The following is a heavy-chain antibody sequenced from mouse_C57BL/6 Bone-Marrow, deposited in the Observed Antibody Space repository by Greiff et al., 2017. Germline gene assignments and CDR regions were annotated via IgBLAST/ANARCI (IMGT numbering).Heavy chain of an antibody. CDR3: ARSYYYGSSWIY. V-gene: IGHV1-59*01. Sequence: QVQLKQPGAELVRPGTSVKLSCKASGYTFTSYWMHWVKQRPGQGLEWIGVIDPSDSYTNYNQKFKGKATLTVDTSSSTAYMQLSSLTSEDSAVYYCARSYYYGSSWIYWVQCTTLPGSS. CDR2: IDPSDSYT. D-gene: IGHD1-1*01. CDR1: GYTFTSYW. J-gene: IGHJ2*01.